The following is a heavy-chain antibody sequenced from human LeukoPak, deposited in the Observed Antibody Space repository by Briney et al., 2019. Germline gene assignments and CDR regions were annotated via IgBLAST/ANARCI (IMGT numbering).Heavy chain of an antibody. V-gene: IGHV3-23*01. CDR3: AELGITMIGGV. Sequence: GGSLRLSCAASGFTFSSYGMSWVRQAPGKGLEWVSAISGSGGSTYYADSVKGRFTISRDNSKNTLYLQLNSLRAEDTAVYYCAELGITMIGGVWGKGTTVTISS. CDR1: GFTFSSYG. J-gene: IGHJ6*04. D-gene: IGHD3-10*02. CDR2: ISGSGGST.